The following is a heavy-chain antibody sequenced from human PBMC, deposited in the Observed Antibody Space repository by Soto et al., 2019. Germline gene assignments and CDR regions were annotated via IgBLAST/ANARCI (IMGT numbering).Heavy chain of an antibody. V-gene: IGHV4-39*01. D-gene: IGHD3-22*01. CDR2: IYYSGST. Sequence: SESLSLTCTVSGGSISSSSYYWGWIRQPPGKGLEWIGSIYYSGSTYYNPSLKSRVTISVDTSKNQFSLKLSSVTAADTAVYYCARLEYYDSSGYYYVPPYFDYWGQGTLVTSPQ. J-gene: IGHJ4*02. CDR3: ARLEYYDSSGYYYVPPYFDY. CDR1: GGSISSSSYY.